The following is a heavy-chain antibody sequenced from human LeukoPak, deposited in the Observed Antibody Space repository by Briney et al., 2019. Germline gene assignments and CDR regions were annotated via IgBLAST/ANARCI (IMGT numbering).Heavy chain of an antibody. Sequence: ASVKLSCTASGYIFTDYAIQWVRQAPGQGLEWIGWINASNGKTKYSQKFQGRVTITRDTSASTAYMELRGLRSDDTAVYYCARARWTSTVTTYYPAFWGQGTLVTVSS. J-gene: IGHJ4*02. CDR1: GYIFTDYA. V-gene: IGHV1-3*01. CDR3: ARARWTSTVTTYYPAF. D-gene: IGHD4-17*01. CDR2: INASNGKT.